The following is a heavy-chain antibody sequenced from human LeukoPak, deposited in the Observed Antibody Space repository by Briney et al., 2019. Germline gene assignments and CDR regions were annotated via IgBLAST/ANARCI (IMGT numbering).Heavy chain of an antibody. Sequence: GGSLRLSCAASGFTFSSYGMHWVRQVPGKGLEWVAFIRYDGSNKYYADSVKGRFTISRDNSKNTLYLQMNSLRAEDTAVYYCARAITIFGVVQHYFDYWGQGTLVTVSS. CDR3: ARAITIFGVVQHYFDY. V-gene: IGHV3-30*02. CDR2: IRYDGSNK. D-gene: IGHD3-3*01. J-gene: IGHJ4*02. CDR1: GFTFSSYG.